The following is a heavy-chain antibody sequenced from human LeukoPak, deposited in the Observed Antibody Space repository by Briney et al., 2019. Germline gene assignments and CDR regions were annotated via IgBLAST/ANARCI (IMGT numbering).Heavy chain of an antibody. J-gene: IGHJ3*02. CDR2: IYYSGST. V-gene: IGHV4-59*01. D-gene: IGHD3-3*01. Sequence: SETLSLTCTVSGGSICSYYWSWIRQPPGKGLEWIGYIYYSGSTNYNPSLKSRVTISVDTSKNQFSLKLSSVTAADTAVYYCARDQRNSSRVALDAFDIWGQGTMVTVSS. CDR3: ARDQRNSSRVALDAFDI. CDR1: GGSICSYY.